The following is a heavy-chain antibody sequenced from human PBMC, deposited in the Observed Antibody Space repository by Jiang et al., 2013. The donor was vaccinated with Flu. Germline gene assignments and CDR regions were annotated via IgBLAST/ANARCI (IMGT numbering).Heavy chain of an antibody. CDR3: ARDGSSGWIDY. J-gene: IGHJ4*02. CDR2: IYYSGST. D-gene: IGHD6-19*01. V-gene: IGHV4-59*01. Sequence: GLVKPSETLSLTCSVSGGSISSFYWGWIRQPPGKGLESIGYIYYSGSTNYNPSLKSRVTISVDTSKNQFSLKLTSVTAADTAVYYCARDGSSGWIDYWGQGILVTVSS. CDR1: GGSISSFY.